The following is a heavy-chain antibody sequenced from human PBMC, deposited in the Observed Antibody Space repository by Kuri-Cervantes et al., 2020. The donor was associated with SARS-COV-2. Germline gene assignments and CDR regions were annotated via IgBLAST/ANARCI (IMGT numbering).Heavy chain of an antibody. D-gene: IGHD6-6*01. J-gene: IGHJ4*02. Sequence: GGSLRLSCAASGFTFSSYGMHWVRQAPGKGLEWVAVISYDGSNKYYADSVKGRFTISRDNSKNTLYLQMNSLRAEDTAVYYCARGPSSSSFAGAKSRNDYWGQGTLVTVSS. CDR1: GFTFSSYG. V-gene: IGHV3-30*03. CDR3: ARGPSSSSFAGAKSRNDY. CDR2: ISYDGSNK.